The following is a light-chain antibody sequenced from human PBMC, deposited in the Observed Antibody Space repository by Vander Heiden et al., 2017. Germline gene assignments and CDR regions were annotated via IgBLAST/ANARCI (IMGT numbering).Light chain of an antibody. CDR1: QSLLHSNGYNY. J-gene: IGKJ4*01. V-gene: IGKV2-28*01. CDR3: RQALQTLFT. Sequence: DIVMTQSPLSLPVTPGEQASISCRSSQSLLHSNGYNYLDWYLQKPGQSPQLLIYLGSNRASGVPDRFSGSGSGTDFTLKISRVEAEDVGVYYCRQALQTLFTFGGGTKVEIK. CDR2: LGS.